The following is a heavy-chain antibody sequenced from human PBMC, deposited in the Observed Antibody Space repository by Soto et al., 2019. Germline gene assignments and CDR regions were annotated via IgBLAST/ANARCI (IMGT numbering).Heavy chain of an antibody. CDR2: INAGNGNT. V-gene: IGHV1-3*01. J-gene: IGHJ5*02. D-gene: IGHD6-19*01. Sequence: QVQLVQSGAEVKKPGASVKVSCKASGYTFTSYAMHWVRQAPGQRLEWMGWINAGNGNTKYSQKFQGRVTITRDTSAITAYMELSSLRSEDTAVYYCASDHLGRGAVAGNWFDPWGQGTLVTVSS. CDR3: ASDHLGRGAVAGNWFDP. CDR1: GYTFTSYA.